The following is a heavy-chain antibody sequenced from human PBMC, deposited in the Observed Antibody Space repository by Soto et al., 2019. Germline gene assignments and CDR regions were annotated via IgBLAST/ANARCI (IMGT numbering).Heavy chain of an antibody. J-gene: IGHJ3*02. V-gene: IGHV3-66*01. Sequence: EVQLVESGGGLVQPGGSLRLSCAASGFTVSSNYMSWVRQAPGKGLEWVSVIYSGGSTYYADSVKGRFTISRDNSTNTLYLLMNSLRAEDTAVYYCAREYESSGYYRFAFDIWGQGTMVTVSS. CDR2: IYSGGST. D-gene: IGHD3-22*01. CDR1: GFTVSSNY. CDR3: AREYESSGYYRFAFDI.